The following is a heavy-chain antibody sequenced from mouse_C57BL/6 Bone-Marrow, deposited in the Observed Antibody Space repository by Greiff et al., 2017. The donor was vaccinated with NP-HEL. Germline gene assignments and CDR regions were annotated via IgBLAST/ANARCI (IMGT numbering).Heavy chain of an antibody. D-gene: IGHD4-1*01. CDR1: GFSFNTYA. CDR2: IRSKSNNYAT. J-gene: IGHJ2*01. V-gene: IGHV10-1*01. CDR3: AELGNYFDY. Sequence: EVKLMESGGGLVQPKGSLKLSCAASGFSFNTYAMNWVRQAPGKGLEWVARIRSKSNNYATYYADSVKDRFTISRDDSESMLYLQMNNLKTEDTAMYYCAELGNYFDYWGQGTTLTVSS.